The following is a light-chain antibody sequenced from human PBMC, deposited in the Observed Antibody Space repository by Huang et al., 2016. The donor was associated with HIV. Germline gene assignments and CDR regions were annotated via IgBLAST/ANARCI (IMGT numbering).Light chain of an antibody. Sequence: DIVMTQSPLSLPVTPGEPASISCRSSPGLLHSNGYNYLDWYLQKPGQSPHLVVYLGSNRASGVPDSFSGSGSGTDFPLKISGVEAEDVGVYHCMQALQTLTFGGGTKVEIK. V-gene: IGKV2-28*01. J-gene: IGKJ4*01. CDR1: PGLLHSNGYNY. CDR2: LGS. CDR3: MQALQTLT.